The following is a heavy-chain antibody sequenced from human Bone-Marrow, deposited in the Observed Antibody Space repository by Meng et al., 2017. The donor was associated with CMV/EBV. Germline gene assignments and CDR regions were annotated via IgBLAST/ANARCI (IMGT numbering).Heavy chain of an antibody. CDR2: IIPIFGTA. J-gene: IGHJ6*02. Sequence: SVKVSCKASGGTFSSYAISWVRQAPGQGLEWMGGIIPIFGTANYAQKFQGRVTITTDESTSTAYMELSSLRSEDTAVYYCARDSATPRSYYYYGMDVWGQGTTVTVSS. D-gene: IGHD2-15*01. V-gene: IGHV1-69*05. CDR3: ARDSATPRSYYYYGMDV. CDR1: GGTFSSYA.